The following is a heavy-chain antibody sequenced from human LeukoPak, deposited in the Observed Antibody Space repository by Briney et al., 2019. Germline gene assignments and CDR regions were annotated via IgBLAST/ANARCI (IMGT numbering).Heavy chain of an antibody. V-gene: IGHV4-34*01. CDR3: ARDHGWSGWYFDY. Sequence: SETLSLTCVVYGGSFNGYYWSWIRQPPGKGLEWIGEINHSGSTNYNPSLKSRVTISVDTSKKQFSLKLSSVTAADTAVYYCARDHGWSGWYFDYWGQGTLVTVSS. CDR2: INHSGST. J-gene: IGHJ4*02. D-gene: IGHD3-3*01. CDR1: GGSFNGYY.